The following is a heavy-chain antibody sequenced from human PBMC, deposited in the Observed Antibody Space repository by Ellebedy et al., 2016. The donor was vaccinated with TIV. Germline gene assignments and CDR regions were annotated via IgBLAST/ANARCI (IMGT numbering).Heavy chain of an antibody. J-gene: IGHJ6*02. CDR3: ARDTSRNYDILTGYYTPYYYGMDV. Sequence: GGSLRLXCAASGFTFSNYSMNWVRQAPGKGLEWVSSISSSSSYIYYADSVKGRFIISRDNVKNSLYLQMNSLRAEDTAGYYCARDTSRNYDILTGYYTPYYYGMDVWGQGTTVTVSS. D-gene: IGHD3-9*01. V-gene: IGHV3-21*01. CDR2: ISSSSSYI. CDR1: GFTFSNYS.